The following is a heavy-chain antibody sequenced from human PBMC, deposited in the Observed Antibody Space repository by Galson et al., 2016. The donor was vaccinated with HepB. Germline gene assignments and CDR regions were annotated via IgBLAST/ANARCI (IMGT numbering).Heavy chain of an antibody. V-gene: IGHV3-74*01. J-gene: IGHJ4*02. D-gene: IGHD3-10*01. CDR2: INSDGSST. CDR3: ASSVRGSGTPPGGY. CDR1: GFTFSTYW. Sequence: SLRLSCAASGFTFSTYWMHWVRQAPGKGLVWVSRINSDGSSTGFADSVKGRVTISRDNAKNTLYLQLNSLRAEDTAVYDCASSVRGSGTPPGGYWGQGTLVTVS.